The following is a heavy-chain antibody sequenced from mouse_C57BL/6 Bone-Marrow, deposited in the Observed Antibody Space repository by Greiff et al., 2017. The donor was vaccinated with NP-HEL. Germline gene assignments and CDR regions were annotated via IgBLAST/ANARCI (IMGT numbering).Heavy chain of an antibody. Sequence: QVTLKVSGPGILQPSQTLSLTCSFSGFSLSAFGMGVGWIRQPSGKGLEWLAHIWWDDDKYYNPALKSRLTISKDTSKNQVFLKIANVDTADTATYYCARIEAYYYGSSYPFDWYFDVWGTGTTVTVSS. CDR2: IWWDDDK. V-gene: IGHV8-8*01. J-gene: IGHJ1*03. CDR1: GFSLSAFGMG. CDR3: ARIEAYYYGSSYPFDWYFDV. D-gene: IGHD1-1*01.